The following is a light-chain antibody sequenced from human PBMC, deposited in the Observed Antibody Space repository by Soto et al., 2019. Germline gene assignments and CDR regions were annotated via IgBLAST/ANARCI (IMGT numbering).Light chain of an antibody. V-gene: IGKV1-5*03. CDR2: KAS. Sequence: DLQMTQSPSTLSASVGDRVTITCRASQNISPWLAWYQQKPGKAPKILIYKASSLESGVPSRFSGSDSGTEFTLTISSLQPDDFATYYCQQYKTYFRTFGQGTKLEIK. CDR3: QQYKTYFRT. CDR1: QNISPW. J-gene: IGKJ2*01.